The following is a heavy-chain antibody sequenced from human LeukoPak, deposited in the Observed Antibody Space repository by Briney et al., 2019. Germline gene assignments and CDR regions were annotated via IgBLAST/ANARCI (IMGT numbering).Heavy chain of an antibody. CDR3: AKGGGSGNPVDS. D-gene: IGHD1-26*01. J-gene: IGHJ4*02. CDR1: GYNFPIYW. Sequence: GESLKISREASGYNFPIYWIGWVRQMPGKGLEWMAIIYPDDSDTRYSPSFQGHVTISADKSISTAYLQWSSLKASDTAIYYCAKGGGSGNPVDSWGQGTLVIVSS. CDR2: IYPDDSDT. V-gene: IGHV5-51*01.